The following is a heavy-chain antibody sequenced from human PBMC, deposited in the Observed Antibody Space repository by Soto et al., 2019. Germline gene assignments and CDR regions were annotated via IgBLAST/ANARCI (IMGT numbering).Heavy chain of an antibody. V-gene: IGHV3-30-3*01. D-gene: IGHD5-12*01. J-gene: IGHJ6*02. CDR1: GFTFSSYA. CDR3: ARGLVASHYYYYGMDV. CDR2: ISYDGSNK. Sequence: QVQLVESGGGVVQRGRSLRLSCAASGFTFSSYAMHWVRQAPGKGLEWVAVISYDGSNKYYADSVKGRFTISRDNSKNTLYLQMNSLRAEDTAVYYCARGLVASHYYYYGMDVWGQGTTVTVSS.